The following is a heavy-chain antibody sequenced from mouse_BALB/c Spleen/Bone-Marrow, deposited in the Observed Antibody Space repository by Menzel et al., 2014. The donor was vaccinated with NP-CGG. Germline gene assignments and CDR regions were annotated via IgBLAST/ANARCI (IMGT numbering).Heavy chain of an antibody. CDR2: IDPYGTLS. V-gene: IGHV1-52*01. Sequence: LHREESRADPVRTGASVMLSCKGTGYSFTNYSMNWLKKRPVQGLEWIGSIDPYGTLSRLNQKFQDKATLTVARSSSTDYMQHGSPPSEDSAVCNCAKDNNPFDYLGHGTTTTISS. J-gene: IGHJ2*01. CDR3: AKDNNPFDY. CDR1: GYSFTNYS.